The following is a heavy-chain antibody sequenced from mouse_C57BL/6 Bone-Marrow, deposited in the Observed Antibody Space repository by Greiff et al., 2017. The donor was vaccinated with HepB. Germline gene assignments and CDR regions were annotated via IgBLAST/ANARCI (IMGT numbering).Heavy chain of an antibody. CDR1: GYTFTSYW. V-gene: IGHV1-64*01. CDR2: IHPNSGST. J-gene: IGHJ1*03. D-gene: IGHD1-1*01. CDR3: ARRGSSVDWYFDV. Sequence: QVQLQQPGAELVKPGASVKLSCKASGYTFTSYWMHWVKQRPGQGLEWIGMIHPNSGSTNYNEKFKSKATLTVDKSSSTAYMQLSSLTSEDSAVYYCARRGSSVDWYFDVWGTGTTATVSS.